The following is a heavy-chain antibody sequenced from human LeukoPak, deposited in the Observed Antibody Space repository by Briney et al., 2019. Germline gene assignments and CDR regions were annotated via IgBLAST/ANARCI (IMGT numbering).Heavy chain of an antibody. V-gene: IGHV1-69*04. CDR3: ARDGTQYSYDSSGYYWFDP. D-gene: IGHD3-22*01. Sequence: ASVKVSCKASGGTFSSYTISWVRQAPGQGLEWMGRIIPILGIANYAQKFQGRVTITADKSTSTAYMELSSLRSEDTAVYYCARDGTQYSYDSSGYYWFDPWGQGTLVTVSS. CDR2: IIPILGIA. CDR1: GGTFSSYT. J-gene: IGHJ5*02.